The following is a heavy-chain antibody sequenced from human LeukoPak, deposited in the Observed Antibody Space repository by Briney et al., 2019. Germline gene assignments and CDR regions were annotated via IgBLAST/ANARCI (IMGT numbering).Heavy chain of an antibody. V-gene: IGHV3-21*01. CDR1: GFTFSNYS. D-gene: IGHD6-13*01. CDR3: ARSSRTSWYSDY. J-gene: IGHJ4*02. Sequence: GGSLRLSCAASGFTFSNYSMNWVRQAPGKGLEWVSSISSSSYIYYADSVKGRFAISRDNARNSLYLQMNSLRVEDTAAYYCARSSRTSWYSDYWGQGTLVTVSS. CDR2: ISSSSYI.